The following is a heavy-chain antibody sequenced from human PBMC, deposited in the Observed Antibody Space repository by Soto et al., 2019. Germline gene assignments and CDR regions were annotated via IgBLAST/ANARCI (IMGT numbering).Heavy chain of an antibody. D-gene: IGHD2-15*01. Sequence: GGSLRLSCAASGFTFSAYDMHWVRQTTGKGLEWVSAIGAADDPYYLGSVKGRFTISRENAKNSLYLQMNSLRAEDTAVYYCARAYSGRMPRRADYYFAMDVWGQGTAVTVSS. CDR3: ARAYSGRMPRRADYYFAMDV. J-gene: IGHJ6*02. V-gene: IGHV3-13*05. CDR2: IGAADDP. CDR1: GFTFSAYD.